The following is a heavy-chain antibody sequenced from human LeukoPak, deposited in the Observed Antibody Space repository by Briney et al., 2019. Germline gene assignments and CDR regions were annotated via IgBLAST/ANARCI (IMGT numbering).Heavy chain of an antibody. J-gene: IGHJ4*02. V-gene: IGHV3-53*01. CDR1: GFTFSSYA. CDR2: IYSGGST. CDR3: AIDYGDYYFDY. Sequence: GGSLRLSCAASGFTFSSYAMSWVRQAPGKGLEWVSVIYSGGSTYYADSVKGRFTISRDNSKNTLYLQMNSLRAEDTAVYYCAIDYGDYYFDYWGQGTLVTVSS. D-gene: IGHD4-17*01.